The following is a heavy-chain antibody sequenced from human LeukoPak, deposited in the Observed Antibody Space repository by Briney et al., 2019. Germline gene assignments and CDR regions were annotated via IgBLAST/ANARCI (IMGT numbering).Heavy chain of an antibody. CDR1: GFTFSSYA. CDR2: ISGSGGST. Sequence: GGSLRLSCAASGFTFSSYAMSWVRQAPGKGLEWVSAISGSGGSTYYADSVKGRFTISRDNAKNSLYLQMNSLRAEDTAVYYCARVQGGSYPTDAFDIWGQGTMVTVSS. CDR3: ARVQGGSYPTDAFDI. J-gene: IGHJ3*02. V-gene: IGHV3-23*01. D-gene: IGHD1-26*01.